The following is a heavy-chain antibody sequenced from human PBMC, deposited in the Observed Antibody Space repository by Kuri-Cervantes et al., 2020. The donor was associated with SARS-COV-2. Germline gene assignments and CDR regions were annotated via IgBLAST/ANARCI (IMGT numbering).Heavy chain of an antibody. CDR1: GFTFDDYA. D-gene: IGHD3-3*01. CDR2: ISWNSNNI. CDR3: ARQRFLEWPKRGLVSHFEY. V-gene: IGHV3-9*01. Sequence: SLKISCAASGFTFDDYAMHWVRQAPGKGLEWVSGISWNSNNIDYVDSVKGRFTICRDNARNSLYLQMSSLRAEDAAVYYCARQRFLEWPKRGLVSHFEYWGQGTLVTVSS. J-gene: IGHJ4*02.